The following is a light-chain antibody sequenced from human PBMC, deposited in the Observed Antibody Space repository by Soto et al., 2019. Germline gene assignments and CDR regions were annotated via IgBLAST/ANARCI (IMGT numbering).Light chain of an antibody. CDR1: QSVSSN. J-gene: IGKJ5*01. CDR2: GAS. Sequence: IGWTQSPGTLSLSPGERATLSCRASQSVSSNLAWYQQKPGQAPRLLIYGASTRATGIPARFSGSGSGTEFTLTISSLQSEDFAVYYCQQYNNCPITFGQGTLLEV. V-gene: IGKV3-15*01. CDR3: QQYNNCPIT.